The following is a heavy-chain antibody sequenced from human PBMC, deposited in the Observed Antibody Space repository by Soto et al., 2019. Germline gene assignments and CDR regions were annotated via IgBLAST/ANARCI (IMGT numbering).Heavy chain of an antibody. J-gene: IGHJ6*02. CDR3: ARSPWHSSGYYYPYYYGMDV. V-gene: IGHV4-61*08. Sequence: SETLSLTCTVSGGSISSGGYYWSWIRQHPGKGLEWIGYIYYSGSTYYNPSLKSRVTISVDTSKNQFSLRLSSVTAADTAVYYCARSPWHSSGYYYPYYYGMDVWGQGTTVTVSS. D-gene: IGHD3-22*01. CDR1: GGSISSGGYY. CDR2: IYYSGST.